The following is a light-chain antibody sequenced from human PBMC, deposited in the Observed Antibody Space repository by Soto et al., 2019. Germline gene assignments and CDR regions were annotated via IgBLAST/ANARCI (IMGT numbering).Light chain of an antibody. CDR3: SAYTGSRTYV. CDR2: NVY. CDR1: SSDVGAYNF. J-gene: IGLJ1*01. Sequence: QSVLPQPASVSGSPGQSITISCPGTSSDVGAYNFVSWHQQHPGKAPKLMIYNVYDRPSGISYRFSGSKSGNTASLTISGLQGEDEADYYCSAYTGSRTYVFGTGTKVTAL. V-gene: IGLV2-14*03.